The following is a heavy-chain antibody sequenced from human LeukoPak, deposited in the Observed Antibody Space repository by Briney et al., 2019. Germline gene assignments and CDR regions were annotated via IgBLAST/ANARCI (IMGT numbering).Heavy chain of an antibody. CDR1: GFTFSSYG. J-gene: IGHJ4*02. V-gene: IGHV3-30*18. CDR3: AKDLAYYYDSSGYYPLDY. Sequence: GGSLRLSCAASGFTFSSYGMHWVRQAPGKGLEWVAVISYDGSNKYYADSVEGRFTISRDNSKNTLYLQMNSLRAEDTAVYYCAKDLAYYYDSSGYYPLDYWGQGTLVTVSS. CDR2: ISYDGSNK. D-gene: IGHD3-22*01.